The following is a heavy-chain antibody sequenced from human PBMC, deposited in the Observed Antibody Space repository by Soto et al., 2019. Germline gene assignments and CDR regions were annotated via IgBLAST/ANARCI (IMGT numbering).Heavy chain of an antibody. V-gene: IGHV4-39*01. CDR1: GGSISSSSYY. D-gene: IGHD2-15*01. Sequence: LSLTCTVSGGSISSSSYYWGWIRQPPGKGLEWIGSIYYSGSTYYNPSLKSRVTISVDTSKNQFSLKLSSVTAADTAVYYCASGGWWFDPWGQGTLVTVSS. J-gene: IGHJ5*02. CDR2: IYYSGST. CDR3: ASGGWWFDP.